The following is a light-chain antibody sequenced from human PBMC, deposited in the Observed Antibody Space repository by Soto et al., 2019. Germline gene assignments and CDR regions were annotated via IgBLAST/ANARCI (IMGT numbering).Light chain of an antibody. CDR1: SSDDGGYNY. CDR2: EVS. Sequence: QSALTQPASVSGSPGQSITISCTGTSSDDGGYNYVSWYQQPPGKAPKLMIYEVSNRPSGVSNSFSGSKSGNTASLTISGPQAEDEADYYCSSYTSSSAPVVFGGGTQLTVL. J-gene: IGLJ2*01. CDR3: SSYTSSSAPVV. V-gene: IGLV2-14*01.